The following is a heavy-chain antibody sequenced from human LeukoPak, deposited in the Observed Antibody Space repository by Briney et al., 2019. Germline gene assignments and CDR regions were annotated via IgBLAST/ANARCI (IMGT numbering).Heavy chain of an antibody. D-gene: IGHD2-2*02. CDR3: AKGDQPLLYGGAFDS. J-gene: IGHJ4*02. Sequence: PGGSLRLSCADSAFTLSSYAMSWVRQAPGKGLEWVSSISGSGGSTYYAESVKGRFTLSSDNSKNTLHLQMISLRAEDTAVYYCAKGDQPLLYGGAFDSWGQGTLVTVSS. V-gene: IGHV3-23*01. CDR1: AFTLSSYA. CDR2: ISGSGGST.